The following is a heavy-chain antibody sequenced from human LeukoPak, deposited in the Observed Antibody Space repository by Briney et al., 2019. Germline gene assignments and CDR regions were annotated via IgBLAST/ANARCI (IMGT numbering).Heavy chain of an antibody. V-gene: IGHV1-2*02. CDR1: GYTFTSYY. CDR2: INPNSGGT. CDR3: ARDRIAAARAFDI. Sequence: ASVKVSCKASGYTFTSYYMHWVRQAPGQGLEWMGWINPNSGGTNYAQKFQGRVTMTRDTSISTAYMELSRLRSDDTAVYYCARDRIAAARAFDIWGQGTMVTVSS. D-gene: IGHD6-13*01. J-gene: IGHJ3*02.